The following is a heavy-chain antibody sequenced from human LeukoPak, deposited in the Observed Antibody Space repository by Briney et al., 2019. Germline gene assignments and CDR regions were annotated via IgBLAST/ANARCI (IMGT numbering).Heavy chain of an antibody. Sequence: GGSLRLSCAASGFTFDDYAMHRVRQAPGKGLEWVSGISWNSGSIGYADSVKGRFTISRDNAKNSLYLQMNSLRAEDTALYYCAKDLRYSGSSAFDYWGQGTLVTVSS. CDR1: GFTFDDYA. V-gene: IGHV3-9*01. J-gene: IGHJ4*02. CDR3: AKDLRYSGSSAFDY. D-gene: IGHD1-26*01. CDR2: ISWNSGSI.